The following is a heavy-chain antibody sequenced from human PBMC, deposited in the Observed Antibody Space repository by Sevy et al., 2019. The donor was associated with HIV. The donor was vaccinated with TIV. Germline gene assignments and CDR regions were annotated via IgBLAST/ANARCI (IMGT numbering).Heavy chain of an antibody. V-gene: IGHV1-3*01. CDR3: ARSVIPTAVFDY. D-gene: IGHD2-2*01. Sequence: ASVKVSCKASGYTFTSYAIHWVRQAPGQRLEWMGWINPGNGNTKYSQKCQGRVTITRETSASTTYKEPRSLRSQDTAMYYCARSVIPTAVFDYWGPGTLVIVSS. J-gene: IGHJ4*02. CDR1: GYTFTSYA. CDR2: INPGNGNT.